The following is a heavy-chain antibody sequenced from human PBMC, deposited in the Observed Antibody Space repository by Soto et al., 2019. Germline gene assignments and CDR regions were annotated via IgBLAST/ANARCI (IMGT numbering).Heavy chain of an antibody. D-gene: IGHD2-15*01. CDR1: GYTFTNYG. CDR3: ARDRSIRYCSGGSCYSAEYLQH. CDR2: ISAYNGNT. V-gene: IGHV1-18*01. J-gene: IGHJ1*01. Sequence: ASVKVSCKASGYTFTNYGVSWLRQAPGQGLEWMGWISAYNGNTNYAQKVQGRVTMTTDTSTSTAYMELRSLRSDDTAVYYCARDRSIRYCSGGSCYSAEYLQHWGQGTLVTVSS.